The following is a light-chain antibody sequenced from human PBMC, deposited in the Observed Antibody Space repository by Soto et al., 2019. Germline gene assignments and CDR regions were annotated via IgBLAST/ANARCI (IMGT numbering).Light chain of an antibody. V-gene: IGKV3-15*01. CDR3: LQYHHWPLT. CDR2: GAS. Sequence: EIVMTQSPATLSVSPGESATLSCRASHSVSSSLAWYQQKPGQAPMLLIYGASTGATGIPARFSGSGSGTDFSLTISSLQSEDFAVYYCLQYHHWPLTFGGGTKVEIK. J-gene: IGKJ4*01. CDR1: HSVSSS.